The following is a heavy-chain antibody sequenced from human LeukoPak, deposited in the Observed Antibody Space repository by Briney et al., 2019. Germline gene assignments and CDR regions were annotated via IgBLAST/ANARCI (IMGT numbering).Heavy chain of an antibody. CDR2: IKQDGSEK. J-gene: IGHJ4*02. Sequence: TGGSLRLSCAASGFTFSFYWMTWVRQAPGKGLEWVANIKQDGSEKYYVDSVKGRFTISRDNAKNSLYLQMNSLRAEDTAVYYFATYYYDGSGLIWGQGTLVTVSS. CDR1: GFTFSFYW. D-gene: IGHD3-22*01. V-gene: IGHV3-7*01. CDR3: ATYYYDGSGLI.